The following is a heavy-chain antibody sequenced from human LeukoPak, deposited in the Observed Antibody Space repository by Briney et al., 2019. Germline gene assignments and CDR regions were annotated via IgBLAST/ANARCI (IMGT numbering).Heavy chain of an antibody. J-gene: IGHJ4*02. CDR1: GFIFSSYA. CDR3: VRDGAHWDLDY. CDR2: ISSSSSTI. Sequence: GGSLRLSCAASGFIFSSYAMTWVRRAPGKGLEWVSYISSSSSTIYYADSVKGRFTISRGNSKNTVHLQMNSLRAEDTAMYYCVRDGAHWDLDYWGQGTLVTVSS. V-gene: IGHV3-48*01. D-gene: IGHD7-27*01.